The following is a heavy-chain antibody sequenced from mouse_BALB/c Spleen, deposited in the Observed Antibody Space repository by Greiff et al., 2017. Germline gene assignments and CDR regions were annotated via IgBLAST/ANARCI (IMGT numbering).Heavy chain of an antibody. Sequence: QVQLQQSGAELVRPGSSVKISCKASGYAFSSYWMNWVKQRPGQGLEWIGQIYPGDGDTNYNGKFKGKATLTADKSSSTAYMQLSSLTSEDSAVYFCARFWGYDGWYYAMDYWGQGTSVTVSS. CDR1: GYAFSSYW. V-gene: IGHV1-80*01. CDR3: ARFWGYDGWYYAMDY. D-gene: IGHD2-2*01. CDR2: IYPGDGDT. J-gene: IGHJ4*01.